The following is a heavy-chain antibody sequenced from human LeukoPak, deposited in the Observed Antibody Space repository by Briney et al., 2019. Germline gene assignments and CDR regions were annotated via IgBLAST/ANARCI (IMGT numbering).Heavy chain of an antibody. J-gene: IGHJ4*02. D-gene: IGHD6-13*01. CDR1: GGSISSYY. CDR2: IYYSGST. CDR3: ARGSQQLVRGGFDY. V-gene: IGHV4-59*12. Sequence: SETLSLTCTVSGGSISSYYWSWIRQPPGKGLEWIGYIYYSGSTNYNPSLKSRVTISVDTSKNQFSLKLSSVTAADTAVYYCARGSQQLVRGGFDYWGQGTLVTVSS.